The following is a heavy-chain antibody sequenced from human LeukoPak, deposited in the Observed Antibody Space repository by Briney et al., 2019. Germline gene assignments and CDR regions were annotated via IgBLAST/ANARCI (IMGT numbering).Heavy chain of an antibody. CDR1: SSTFSSYW. CDR3: ARDKRGRSPHHHMDV. D-gene: IGHD1-14*01. CDR2: IKSDGST. V-gene: IGHV3-74*01. J-gene: IGHJ6*03. Sequence: PGPSLRPSCAASSSTFSSYWMHSVHQAPGKWLVWVSRIKSDGSTNYADSVKGRSTISRDNARDSLYLQMNGLGAEATPVYNFARDKRGRSPHHHMDVWGKGTTVSVS.